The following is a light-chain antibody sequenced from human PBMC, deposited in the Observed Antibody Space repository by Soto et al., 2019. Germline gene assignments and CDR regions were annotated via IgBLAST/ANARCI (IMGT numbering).Light chain of an antibody. Sequence: DIQMTQSPSSLSAAIGDRVTITCRASQSIKNYLNWYQHKPGAAPKLLIFGASNLESGVPSRSSGSGSGTEFTLSISSLQPEDFATYYCQQGYSTTPITFGQGTRLEIK. CDR3: QQGYSTTPIT. CDR2: GAS. V-gene: IGKV1-39*01. CDR1: QSIKNY. J-gene: IGKJ5*01.